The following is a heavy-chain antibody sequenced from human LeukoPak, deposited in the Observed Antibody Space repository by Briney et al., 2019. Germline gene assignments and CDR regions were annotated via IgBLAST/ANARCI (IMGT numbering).Heavy chain of an antibody. CDR1: GSTFSSYS. D-gene: IGHD5-18*01. CDR2: ISSSSSYI. CDR3: AGKNEYSYGSIFDY. V-gene: IGHV3-21*01. Sequence: PGGSLRLSCAASGSTFSSYSMNWVRQAPGKGLEWVSCISSSSSYIYYADSVKGRFTISRDNAKNSLYLQMNSLRAEDTAVYYCAGKNEYSYGSIFDYWGQGTLATVSS. J-gene: IGHJ4*02.